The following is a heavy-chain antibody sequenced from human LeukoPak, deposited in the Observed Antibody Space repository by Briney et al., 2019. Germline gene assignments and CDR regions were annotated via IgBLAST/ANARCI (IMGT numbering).Heavy chain of an antibody. Sequence: SETLSLTCTVSGGSVSSGSYYWSWIRQPPGKGLEWIGEIYHSGSTNYNPSLKSRVTISVNKSKNQFSLKLSSVTAADTAVYYCARDGTGHYYDSSGYFDYWGQGTLVTVSS. J-gene: IGHJ4*02. CDR2: IYHSGST. CDR3: ARDGTGHYYDSSGYFDY. V-gene: IGHV4-61*01. CDR1: GGSVSSGSYY. D-gene: IGHD3-22*01.